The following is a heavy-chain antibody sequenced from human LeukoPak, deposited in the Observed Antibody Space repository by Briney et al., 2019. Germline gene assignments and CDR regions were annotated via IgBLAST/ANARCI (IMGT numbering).Heavy chain of an antibody. Sequence: GGSLRLSCAASGFTFSSYAVTWVRQAPGKGQEWVSAISGTGGSTFYADSVKGRFTISRDNSKNTLYLQMNSLRADDTAVYYCAKGGYYGPRYLDLWGRGTLVTVPS. V-gene: IGHV3-23*01. CDR2: ISGTGGST. CDR3: AKGGYYGPRYLDL. J-gene: IGHJ2*01. D-gene: IGHD3-10*01. CDR1: GFTFSSYA.